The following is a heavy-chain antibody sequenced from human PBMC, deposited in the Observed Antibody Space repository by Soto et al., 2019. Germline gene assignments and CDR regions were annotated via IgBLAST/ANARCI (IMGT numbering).Heavy chain of an antibody. D-gene: IGHD4-17*01. CDR3: SRGDYLHDL. CDR2: VSPYYGST. Sequence: QVQLVQSGAEVKRPGASVRVSCKASGYRFTSAGINWVRQAPGQGLEWMGWVSPYYGSTKYARKFQGRVTMTIDMSTTTASMELRSLTVDDTAVYFCSRGDYLHDLWGQGTLVTVSS. J-gene: IGHJ5*02. CDR1: GYRFTSAG. V-gene: IGHV1-18*01.